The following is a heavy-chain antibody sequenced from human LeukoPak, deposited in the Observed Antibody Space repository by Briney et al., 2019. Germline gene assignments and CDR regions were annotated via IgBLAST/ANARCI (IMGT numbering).Heavy chain of an antibody. Sequence: ASVKVSCKASGYTFTSYYMHWVRQAPGQGLEWMGIINPSSGSTSNAQKFQGRVTMTRDTSTSTVYMELSSLRSEDTAVYYCARDGEYYDSRGSYFDPWGQGTLVTVSS. CDR1: GYTFTSYY. V-gene: IGHV1-46*01. D-gene: IGHD3-22*01. CDR2: INPSSGST. CDR3: ARDGEYYDSRGSYFDP. J-gene: IGHJ4*02.